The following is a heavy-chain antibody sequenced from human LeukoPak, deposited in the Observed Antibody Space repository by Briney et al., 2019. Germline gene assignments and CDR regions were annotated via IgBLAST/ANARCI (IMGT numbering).Heavy chain of an antibody. CDR1: GFTFSSYA. V-gene: IGHV3-23*01. CDR3: VGWINRIAAAGTHDAFDI. D-gene: IGHD6-13*01. J-gene: IGHJ3*02. CDR2: ISGSGGST. Sequence: GGSLRLSCAASGFTFSSYAMSWVRQAPGKGLEWVSAISGSGGSTYYADSVKGRFTISRDNAKNSLYLQMNSLRAEDTAVYYCVGWINRIAAAGTHDAFDIWGQGTKVTVSS.